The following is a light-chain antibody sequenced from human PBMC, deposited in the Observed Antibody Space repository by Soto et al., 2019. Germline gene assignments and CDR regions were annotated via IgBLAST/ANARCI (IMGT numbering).Light chain of an antibody. V-gene: IGLV2-14*01. CDR2: DVS. CDR3: SSYTSSRLVV. J-gene: IGLJ2*01. Sequence: QSALTQPASVSGSPGQSITISCTGTSSDVGGYNYVSWYQQHPGEAPKLMIYDVSNRPSGVSNRFSGSKSGNTASLTISGLQTEDEADYYCSSYTSSRLVVFGGGTQLTVL. CDR1: SSDVGGYNY.